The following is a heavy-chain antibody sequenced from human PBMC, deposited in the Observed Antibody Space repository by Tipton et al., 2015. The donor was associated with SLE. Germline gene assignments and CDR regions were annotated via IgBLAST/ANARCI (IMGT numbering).Heavy chain of an antibody. CDR2: IHVSGAT. CDR1: GGSIRRGDYY. CDR3: ARSKDGAADY. Sequence: TLSLTCTVSGGSIRRGDYYWSWIRQHPGKGLEWIGYIHVSGATFYNPSLRSRSAISVDTSQNQFSLRLTSVTAADTAIYYCARSKDGAADYWGRGTLVTVSS. V-gene: IGHV4-31*03. D-gene: IGHD6-13*01. J-gene: IGHJ4*02.